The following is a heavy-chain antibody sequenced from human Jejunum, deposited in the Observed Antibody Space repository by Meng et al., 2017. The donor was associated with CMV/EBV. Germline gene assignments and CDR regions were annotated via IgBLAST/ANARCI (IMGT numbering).Heavy chain of an antibody. J-gene: IGHJ4*02. CDR3: ASGNSFDF. D-gene: IGHD1-26*01. CDR1: GFAFSDSW. CDR2: IKPDGSEK. V-gene: IGHV3-7*01. Sequence: LSCSASGFAFSDSWMGWARPPPGKGLEWVASIKPDGSEKYYVASVKGRFTISRDNAKISLYLQMNSLRVEDTAVYYCASGNSFDFWGQGTLVTVSS.